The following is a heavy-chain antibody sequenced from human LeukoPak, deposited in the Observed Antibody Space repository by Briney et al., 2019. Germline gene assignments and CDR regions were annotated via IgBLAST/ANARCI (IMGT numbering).Heavy chain of an antibody. D-gene: IGHD2-15*01. Sequence: ASVTVSCKASGYTFTSYYMHWVRQAPGQGLEWMGIINPSGGSTSYAQRFQGRVTMTRDTSTSTVYMELSSLRSEDTAVYYCASGDCSGGSCHIEWGYWGQGTLVTVSS. CDR2: INPSGGST. V-gene: IGHV1-46*01. CDR3: ASGDCSGGSCHIEWGY. CDR1: GYTFTSYY. J-gene: IGHJ4*02.